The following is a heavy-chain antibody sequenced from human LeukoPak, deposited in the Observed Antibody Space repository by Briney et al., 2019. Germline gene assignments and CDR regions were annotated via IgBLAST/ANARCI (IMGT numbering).Heavy chain of an antibody. CDR3: ARVGCSGGSCRYGNYFDY. D-gene: IGHD2-15*01. CDR1: EFTFSSNE. CDR2: ISSSGSTR. Sequence: PGGSLRLSCAASEFTFSSNEMNWVRQAPGKGLEWVSYISSSGSTRYYADSVKGRFTISRDNAKNSLYLQMSSLRVEDTAIYYCARVGCSGGSCRYGNYFDYWGQGTLVTVSS. V-gene: IGHV3-48*03. J-gene: IGHJ4*02.